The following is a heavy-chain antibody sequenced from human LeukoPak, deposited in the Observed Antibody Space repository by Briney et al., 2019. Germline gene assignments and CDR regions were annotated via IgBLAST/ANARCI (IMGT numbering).Heavy chain of an antibody. CDR1: GYTLTELS. D-gene: IGHD3-3*01. CDR2: FDPEDGET. V-gene: IGHV1-24*01. CDR3: ATDSYQRGGGYYRY. J-gene: IGHJ4*02. Sequence: ASVKVSCKVSGYTLTELSMHWVRQAPGKGLEWMGGFDPEDGETIYAQKVQGRVTMTEDTSTDTAYIELSSMRSEDTAVYYCATDSYQRGGGYYRYWGQGTLVTVSS.